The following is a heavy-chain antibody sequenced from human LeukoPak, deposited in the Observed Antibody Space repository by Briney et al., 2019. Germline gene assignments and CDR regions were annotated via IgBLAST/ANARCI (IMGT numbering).Heavy chain of an antibody. CDR1: GFTFSSYA. Sequence: GGSLRLSCAASGFTFSSYAMSWVRQAPGKGLEWVSGISGSGGSTHYADSVKGRFTISRDNPKNTVYLQMNSLRAEDTAVYYCAKGTIAAAGTDCDYWGQGTQVTVSS. V-gene: IGHV3-23*01. CDR2: ISGSGGST. CDR3: AKGTIAAAGTDCDY. J-gene: IGHJ4*02. D-gene: IGHD6-13*01.